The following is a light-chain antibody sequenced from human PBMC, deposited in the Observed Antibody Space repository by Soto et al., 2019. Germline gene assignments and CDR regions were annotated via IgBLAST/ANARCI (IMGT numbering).Light chain of an antibody. CDR3: KSYAGSNTYV. V-gene: IGLV2-8*01. J-gene: IGLJ1*01. CDR1: KNDIGVYDF. CDR2: EVV. Sequence: QAVLTQRPSGSGSPGQSVTISCTGTKNDIGVYDFVSWYQHHPGKAPRLIIYEVVQRPSGVPDRFSGSKSGNTASLTVSGLQAADEADYFCKSYAGSNTYVFGSGTKVTVL.